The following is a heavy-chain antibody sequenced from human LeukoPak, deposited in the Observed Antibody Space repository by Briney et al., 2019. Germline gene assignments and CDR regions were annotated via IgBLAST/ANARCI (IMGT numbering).Heavy chain of an antibody. CDR2: IIPILGIA. CDR3: ATEQIGNIVVVPAAIDY. J-gene: IGHJ4*02. CDR1: GGTFSSYA. Sequence: SVKVSCKASGGTFSSYAISWVRQAPGQGLEWMGRIIPILGIANYAQKFRGRVTITADKSTSTAYMELSSLRSEDTAVYYCATEQIGNIVVVPAAIDYWGQGTLVTVSS. D-gene: IGHD2-2*01. V-gene: IGHV1-69*04.